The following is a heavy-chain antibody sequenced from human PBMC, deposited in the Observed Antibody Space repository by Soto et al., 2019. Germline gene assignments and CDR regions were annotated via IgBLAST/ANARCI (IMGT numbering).Heavy chain of an antibody. D-gene: IGHD2-2*01. Sequence: SETPSLNCPVSGDSLSRGCYYWHWIRPHPGKGLEWIGYIYYSGSTYYNPSLKSRVTISVDTSKNQFSLKLSSVTAADTAVYYCAGLGYCISSSCYYYYGMDVWGEGTTVTVSS. CDR2: IYYSGST. V-gene: IGHV4-31*03. J-gene: IGHJ6*04. CDR1: GDSLSRGCYY. CDR3: AGLGYCISSSCYYYYGMDV.